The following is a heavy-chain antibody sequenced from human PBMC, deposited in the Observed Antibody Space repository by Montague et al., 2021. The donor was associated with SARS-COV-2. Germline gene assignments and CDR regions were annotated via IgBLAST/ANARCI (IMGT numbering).Heavy chain of an antibody. Sequence: SETLSLTCEVDGGPLSAYYWSWVRQPPGKGLEWIGYIYPCGHTSYNPSLMSRVTLSLGTSSNQFSLKLTSVAAADTAVYYCARGLNHNKGGDYWGQGSLVIVSS. CDR2: IYPCGHT. CDR1: GGPLSAYY. CDR3: ARGLNHNKGGDY. D-gene: IGHD1-14*01. V-gene: IGHV4-34*01. J-gene: IGHJ4*02.